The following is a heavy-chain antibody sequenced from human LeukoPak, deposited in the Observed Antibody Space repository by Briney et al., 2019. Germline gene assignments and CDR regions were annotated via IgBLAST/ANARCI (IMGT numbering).Heavy chain of an antibody. CDR3: VGDGRDGYNIYFHH. D-gene: IGHD5-24*01. CDR1: GVTFSISA. J-gene: IGHJ1*01. Sequence: GGSLRLSCSASGVTFSISAMHWVRQAPGKGLQYVSVISGDGVTTSYADFVKGRFTISRDNSKNTVYLQMSSLRAEDTAVYYCVGDGRDGYNIYFHHWGQGTLVTVSS. V-gene: IGHV3-64D*06. CDR2: ISGDGVTT.